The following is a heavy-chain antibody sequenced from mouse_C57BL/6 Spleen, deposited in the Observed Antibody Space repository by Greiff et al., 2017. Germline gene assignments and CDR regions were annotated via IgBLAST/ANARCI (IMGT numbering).Heavy chain of an antibody. CDR1: GYTFTDYN. J-gene: IGHJ3*01. CDR2: INPNNGGT. V-gene: IGHV1-18*01. Sequence: VQLQQSGPELVKPGASVKIPCKASGYTFTDYNMDWVKQSHGKSLEWIGDINPNNGGTIYNQKFKGKATLTVDKSSSTAYMELRSLTSEDTAVYYCARGDYGSSPSWFAYWGQGTLVTVSA. D-gene: IGHD1-1*01. CDR3: ARGDYGSSPSWFAY.